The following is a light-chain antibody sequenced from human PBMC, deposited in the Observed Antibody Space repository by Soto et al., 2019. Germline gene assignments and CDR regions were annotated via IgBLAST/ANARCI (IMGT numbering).Light chain of an antibody. J-gene: IGKJ5*01. CDR3: QQYGGSPIT. CDR1: QSVSSNY. V-gene: IGKV3-20*01. Sequence: ESVLTQSPGTLSLSPGERATLSCRASQSVSSNYLAWYQQKPGQAPRLLIYGASTRASGIPDRFSGSGSGTDFTLTISRLEPEDFAVYYCQQYGGSPITFGQGTRLEIK. CDR2: GAS.